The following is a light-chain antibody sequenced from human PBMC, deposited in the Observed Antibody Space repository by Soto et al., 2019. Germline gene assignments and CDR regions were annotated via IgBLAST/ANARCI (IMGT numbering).Light chain of an antibody. CDR3: SAYTGTGTPA. J-gene: IGLJ2*01. CDR1: SSDVGGYNF. Sequence: QSALTQPASVSGSPGQSITIYCTGTSSDVGGYNFVSWYQQYPGKAPKLIIYGVTNRPSGVSNRFSGSKSGNTASLTISGLQAEDEGDYYCSAYTGTGTPAFRGGTQLTGL. CDR2: GVT. V-gene: IGLV2-14*01.